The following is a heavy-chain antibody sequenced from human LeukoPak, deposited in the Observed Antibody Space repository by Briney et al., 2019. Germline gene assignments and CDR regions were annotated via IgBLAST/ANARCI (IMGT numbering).Heavy chain of an antibody. Sequence: GGSLRLSCAASGFTFDDYAMHWVRQAPGKGLEWVSGISWNSGSIGYADSVKGRFTISRDNAKNSLYLQMNSLRAEDTALYYCAKDPLAGGMVAFDIWGQGTMVTASS. CDR2: ISWNSGSI. CDR1: GFTFDDYA. V-gene: IGHV3-9*01. D-gene: IGHD3-16*01. J-gene: IGHJ3*02. CDR3: AKDPLAGGMVAFDI.